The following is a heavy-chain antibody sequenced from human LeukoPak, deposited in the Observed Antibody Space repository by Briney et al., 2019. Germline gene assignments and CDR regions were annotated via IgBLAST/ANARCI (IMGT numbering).Heavy chain of an antibody. D-gene: IGHD3-3*01. V-gene: IGHV3-9*03. J-gene: IGHJ4*02. Sequence: GGSLRLSCAASGFTFDDYAMHWVRQAPGKGLEWVSGISWNSGSIGYADSVKGRFTISRDNAKNSLYLQMNSLRAEDMALYYCAKDTTGDFWSGPFDYWGQGTLVTVSS. CDR1: GFTFDDYA. CDR3: AKDTTGDFWSGPFDY. CDR2: ISWNSGSI.